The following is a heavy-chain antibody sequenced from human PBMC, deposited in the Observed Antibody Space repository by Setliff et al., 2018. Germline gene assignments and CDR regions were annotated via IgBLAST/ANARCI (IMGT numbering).Heavy chain of an antibody. CDR2: INANSGGT. Sequence: ASVKVSCKASGYTLTLYYLHWVRQAPGQGLEWMGRINANSGGTNYAQKFQGRVTMTRDTSISTAYMDLSRLRSDDTAVYYCARDRVWGTLDAFDIWGQGTMVTVSS. D-gene: IGHD3-16*01. V-gene: IGHV1-2*06. CDR3: ARDRVWGTLDAFDI. J-gene: IGHJ3*02. CDR1: GYTLTLYY.